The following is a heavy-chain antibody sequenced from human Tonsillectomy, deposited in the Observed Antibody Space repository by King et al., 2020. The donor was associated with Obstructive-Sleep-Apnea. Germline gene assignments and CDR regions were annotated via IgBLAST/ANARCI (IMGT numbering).Heavy chain of an antibody. CDR2: IYYSGST. J-gene: IGHJ5*02. V-gene: IGHV4-39*07. D-gene: IGHD6-6*01. CDR3: VRYSTSYKNNWFDP. Sequence: QLQESGPRLVKPSETLSLTCTVSGGSIISSYYYWGWIRQPPGKGLEWIGNIYYSGSTSYYPTLKSRVTISVDTSKNQFSLKMNSVTAADTAVYYCVRYSTSYKNNWFDPWGQGTLVTVSS. CDR1: GGSIISSYYY.